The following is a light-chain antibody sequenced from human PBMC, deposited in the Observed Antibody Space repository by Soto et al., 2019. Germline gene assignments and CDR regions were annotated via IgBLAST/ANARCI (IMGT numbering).Light chain of an antibody. J-gene: IGKJ1*01. CDR2: KAS. Sequence: DIQMTQSPSTVSASVGDRVTITCWASQSISSWLAWYQQKPGKAPKLLIYKASSLESGVPSRFSGSGSGTEFTLTISSLQPEDFATYYCQQNNSPWTFGQGTKVEIK. CDR1: QSISSW. CDR3: QQNNSPWT. V-gene: IGKV1-5*03.